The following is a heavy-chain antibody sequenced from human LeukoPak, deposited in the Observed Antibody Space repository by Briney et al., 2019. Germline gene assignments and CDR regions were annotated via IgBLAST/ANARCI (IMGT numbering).Heavy chain of an antibody. J-gene: IGHJ5*02. D-gene: IGHD6-13*01. CDR2: ISSSSSYI. CDR3: ARGGYSSSWYPPPWFDP. Sequence: PGGSLRLSCAASGFTFSSYSMNWVRQAPGKGLEWVSSISSSSSYIYYADSVKGRFTISRDNAKNSIYLQMNSLRAEDTAVYYCARGGYSSSWYPPPWFDPWGQGTLVTVSS. CDR1: GFTFSSYS. V-gene: IGHV3-21*01.